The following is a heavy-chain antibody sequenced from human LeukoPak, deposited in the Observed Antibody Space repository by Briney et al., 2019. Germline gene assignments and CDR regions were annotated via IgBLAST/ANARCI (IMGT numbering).Heavy chain of an antibody. CDR2: IYTSGST. Sequence: TPSETLSLTCTVSGGSISSYYWSWIRQPAGKGLEWIGRIYTSGSTNYNPSLKSRVTMSVDTSKNQFSLKLSSVTAADTAAYYCARDSPWEPPYSCGWYDAPDYFDYWGQGTLVTVSS. V-gene: IGHV4-4*07. D-gene: IGHD6-13*01. CDR1: GGSISSYY. CDR3: ARDSPWEPPYSCGWYDAPDYFDY. J-gene: IGHJ4*02.